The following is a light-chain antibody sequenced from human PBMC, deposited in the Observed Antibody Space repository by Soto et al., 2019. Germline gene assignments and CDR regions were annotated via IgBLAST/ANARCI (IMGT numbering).Light chain of an antibody. CDR3: QQYYNYIT. CDR2: TAS. J-gene: IGKJ5*01. V-gene: IGKV1-5*03. Sequence: DIQMTQSPSTLSTSIGDTVTITCRASQNIDDWLAWYQQKPGRAPKLLIYTASSLQSGVPSRFSASGSGTEFTLTTSSLQPDDFATYYCQQYYNYITSGQGTRLDIK. CDR1: QNIDDW.